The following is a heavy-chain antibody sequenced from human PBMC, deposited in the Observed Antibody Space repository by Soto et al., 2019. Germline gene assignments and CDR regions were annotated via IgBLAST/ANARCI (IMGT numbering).Heavy chain of an antibody. J-gene: IGHJ5*02. CDR2: ISAYNGNT. D-gene: IGHD2-21*02. Sequence: ASVNVSCKASGYTFTSYGISWVRQAPGQGLEWMGWISAYNGNTNYAQKLQGRVTMTTDTSTSTAYMELRSLRSDDTAVYYCARDYLPYCGGDCYSGRGFDPWGQGTLVTVSS. CDR3: ARDYLPYCGGDCYSGRGFDP. CDR1: GYTFTSYG. V-gene: IGHV1-18*01.